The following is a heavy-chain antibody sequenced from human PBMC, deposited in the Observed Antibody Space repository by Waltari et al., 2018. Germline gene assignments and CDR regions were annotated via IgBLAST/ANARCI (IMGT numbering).Heavy chain of an antibody. D-gene: IGHD3-22*01. V-gene: IGHV1-69*05. J-gene: IGHJ4*02. Sequence: QVQLVQSGAEVKKPGSSVKVSCKASGGTFSSYAISWVRQATGQGLEWMGGIIPIFGTANYAQKFQGRVTITTDESTSTAYMELSSLRSEDTAVYYCARGPSSGYDWGYYFDYWGQGTLVTVSS. CDR1: GGTFSSYA. CDR3: ARGPSSGYDWGYYFDY. CDR2: IIPIFGTA.